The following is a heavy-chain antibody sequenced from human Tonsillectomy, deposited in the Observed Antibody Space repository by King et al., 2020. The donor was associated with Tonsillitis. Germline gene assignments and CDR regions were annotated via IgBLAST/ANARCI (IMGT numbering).Heavy chain of an antibody. V-gene: IGHV3-21*01. J-gene: IGHJ4*02. CDR2: ISSSSSHI. D-gene: IGHD5-18*01. CDR3: ARGYLDYFDY. Sequence: VQLVESGGGLVKPGGSLRLSCAASGFTFSSYAMNWVRQAPGKGLEWVSSISSSSSHIYYADSVKGRFTISRDNAKNSLYLQMNSLRAEDTAVYYCARGYLDYFDYWGQGTLDTVSS. CDR1: GFTFSSYA.